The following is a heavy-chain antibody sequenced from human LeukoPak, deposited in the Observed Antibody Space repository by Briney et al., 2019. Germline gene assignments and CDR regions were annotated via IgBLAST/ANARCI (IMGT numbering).Heavy chain of an antibody. V-gene: IGHV3-7*03. Sequence: GGSLRLSCVASGFTFTTHWMSWVRQAPGKGLEWVANIRQDGSEKYYVDSVKGRFTLSRDNTKNSLYLQMNSLRAEDTAVYYCARITIVGAAYWGQGTLVTVSS. CDR2: IRQDGSEK. CDR1: GFTFTTHW. D-gene: IGHD1-26*01. J-gene: IGHJ4*02. CDR3: ARITIVGAAY.